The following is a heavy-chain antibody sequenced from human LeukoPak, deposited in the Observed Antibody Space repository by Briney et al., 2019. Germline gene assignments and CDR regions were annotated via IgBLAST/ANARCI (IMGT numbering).Heavy chain of an antibody. D-gene: IGHD3-22*01. CDR1: GGTFSSYA. CDR2: IIPIFGTA. Sequence: SVKVSCKASGGTFSSYAISWVRQAPGQGLEWMGGIIPIFGTANYAQKFQGRVTITADESTSTAYMELSSLRSEDTAVYYCARDEYYYDSSGYYMGGGVDYWGQGTLVTVSS. V-gene: IGHV1-69*13. J-gene: IGHJ4*02. CDR3: ARDEYYYDSSGYYMGGGVDY.